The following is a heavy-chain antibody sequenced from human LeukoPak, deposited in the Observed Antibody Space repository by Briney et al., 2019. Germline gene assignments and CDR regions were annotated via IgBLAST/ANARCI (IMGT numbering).Heavy chain of an antibody. J-gene: IGHJ5*02. CDR3: VRDGEGVAISVNYWFDP. Sequence: ASVKVSCKASGFTFTYYDINWVRQASGQGLEWMGWMNPNNGNTGYAQKFQGRVTMTRDTSISTAYMELRDLRSEDTAVYYCVRDGEGVAISVNYWFDPWGQGTLVTVSS. CDR1: GFTFTYYD. CDR2: MNPNNGNT. D-gene: IGHD3-10*01. V-gene: IGHV1-8*01.